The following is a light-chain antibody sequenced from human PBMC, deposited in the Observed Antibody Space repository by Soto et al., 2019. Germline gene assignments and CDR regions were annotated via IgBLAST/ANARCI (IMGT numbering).Light chain of an antibody. CDR2: AAS. Sequence: AIRMTQSPSSFSASTGDRVTITCRASQGISSYLAWYQQKPGKAPKLLIYAASTLQSEVPSRFSGSGSGTDFTLTISCLQSEDFATYYCQQYYSYPSITFGQGTRLEIK. CDR3: QQYYSYPSIT. V-gene: IGKV1-8*01. CDR1: QGISSY. J-gene: IGKJ5*01.